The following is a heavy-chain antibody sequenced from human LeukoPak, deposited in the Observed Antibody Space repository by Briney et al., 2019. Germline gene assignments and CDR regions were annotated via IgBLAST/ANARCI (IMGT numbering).Heavy chain of an antibody. CDR1: GFGFNYYG. D-gene: IGHD3-16*01. CDR3: STDGTPKFEH. J-gene: IGHJ1*01. V-gene: IGHV3-30*03. CDR2: ISYDERGK. Sequence: PGRSLRFSCAGSGFGFNYYGMVWFRQSPGKGLEWVATISYDERGKHYADSVQGRFTISRDNSKSVLYLQLDYLRPEDTAVYYCSTDGTPKFEHWGQGTLVTVSS.